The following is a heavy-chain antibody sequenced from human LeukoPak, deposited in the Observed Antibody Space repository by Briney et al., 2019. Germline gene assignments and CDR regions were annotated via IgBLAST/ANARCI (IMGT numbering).Heavy chain of an antibody. CDR3: ARARSHIVVVTAIQVFDY. CDR2: INPNSGGT. J-gene: IGHJ4*02. D-gene: IGHD2-21*02. Sequence: ASVKVSCKASGYTFTGYYMHWARQAPGQGLEWMGWINPNSGGTNYAQKFQGRVTMTRDTSISTAYMELSRLRSDDTAVYYCARARSHIVVVTAIQVFDYWGQGTLVTVSS. CDR1: GYTFTGYY. V-gene: IGHV1-2*02.